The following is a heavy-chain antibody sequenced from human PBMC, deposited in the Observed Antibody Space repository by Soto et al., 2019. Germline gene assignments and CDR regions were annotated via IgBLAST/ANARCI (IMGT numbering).Heavy chain of an antibody. Sequence: QVQLVESGGGVVQPGRSLRLSCAASGFTFSSYGMHWVRQAPGKGLEWVAVISYDGSNKCYADSVKGRFTISRDNSKNTLYLHMNSLRAEDTAVYYCAKTLLDYWGQGTLVTVSS. CDR2: ISYDGSNK. J-gene: IGHJ4*02. V-gene: IGHV3-30*18. CDR1: GFTFSSYG. CDR3: AKTLLDY.